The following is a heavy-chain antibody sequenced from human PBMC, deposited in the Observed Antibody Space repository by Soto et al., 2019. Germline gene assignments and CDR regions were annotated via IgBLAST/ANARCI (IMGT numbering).Heavy chain of an antibody. D-gene: IGHD4-17*01. J-gene: IGHJ4*02. CDR1: GGSISSGGYY. Sequence: SETLSLTCTVSGGSISSGGYYWSWIRQHPGKGLEWIGYIYYSGSTYYNPSLKSRVTISVDTSKNQFSLKLSSVTAADTAVYYCARHDDYGDKRRFDDWGQGTLVTVSS. V-gene: IGHV4-31*03. CDR3: ARHDDYGDKRRFDD. CDR2: IYYSGST.